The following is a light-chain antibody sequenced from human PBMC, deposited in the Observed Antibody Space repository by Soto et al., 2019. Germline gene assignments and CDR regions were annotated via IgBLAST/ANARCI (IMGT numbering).Light chain of an antibody. Sequence: DIQMTQSPSTLSASVGDRVTITCRAIQSISSLLAWYQQKPGKAPKLLIYDASSLESGVPSRFSGSGSGTEFTLTISSLQPDDFATYYCQQYISYSRTFGQGTKVDIK. J-gene: IGKJ1*01. V-gene: IGKV1-5*01. CDR1: QSISSL. CDR2: DAS. CDR3: QQYISYSRT.